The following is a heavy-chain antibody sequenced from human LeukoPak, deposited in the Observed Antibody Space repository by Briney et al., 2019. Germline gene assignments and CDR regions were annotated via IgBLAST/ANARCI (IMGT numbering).Heavy chain of an antibody. CDR2: ISGSGGTT. V-gene: IGHV3-23*01. CDR1: GFIFFRYA. CDR3: AKFGFLGSCTSGFMDV. J-gene: IGHJ6*04. Sequence: PGGSLRLSSAASGFIFFRYAIGWVRQPPGKGLEGVSTISGSGGTTYYADSVKGRFTISSDSSKNTLYLQMNSLRAEDTAVYYCAKFGFLGSCTSGFMDVWGAGRTLSVSS. D-gene: IGHD2-8*01.